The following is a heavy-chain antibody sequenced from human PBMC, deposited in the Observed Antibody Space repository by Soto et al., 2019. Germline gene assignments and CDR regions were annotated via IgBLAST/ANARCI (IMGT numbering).Heavy chain of an antibody. J-gene: IGHJ4*02. V-gene: IGHV1-18*01. Sequence: QVQLVQSGAAVKKPGASVKVSCKTSGYNFTTYGVSWVRQAHGQGLEWMGWISGHNGYTNYAQTFQGRVTMTTDTSTTTAYMELRSLRSDDTAVYYFARYQPYSTGYYYFDHWGQGTLDIVTS. D-gene: IGHD6-19*01. CDR3: ARYQPYSTGYYYFDH. CDR1: GYNFTTYG. CDR2: ISGHNGYT.